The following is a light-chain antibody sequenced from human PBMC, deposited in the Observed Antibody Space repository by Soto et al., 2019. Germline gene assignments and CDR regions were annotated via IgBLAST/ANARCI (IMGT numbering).Light chain of an antibody. Sequence: EIVLTQSPATLSLSPGERATLSCRASQSVSYYLAWYQQKRCQAPRLLIYDASKRAPGIPARFSGSGSGTEFTLTISCLESEDVAVYYCQQFSNWPPIAFGHGTRLEIK. CDR1: QSVSYY. CDR3: QQFSNWPPIA. V-gene: IGKV3-11*01. CDR2: DAS. J-gene: IGKJ5*01.